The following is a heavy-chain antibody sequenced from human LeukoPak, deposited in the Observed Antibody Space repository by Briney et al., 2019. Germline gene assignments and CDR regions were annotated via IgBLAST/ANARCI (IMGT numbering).Heavy chain of an antibody. CDR3: ARDRSSGWYFY. V-gene: IGHV3-7*01. J-gene: IGHJ4*02. CDR2: IKQDGSEK. Sequence: GGSLRLSCAASGFTFSSYWMSWVRQAPGKGLERVANIKQDGSEKLYVDSVKGRFTISRDNAKNSLYLEMSSLRAEDTAVYYCARDRSSGWYFYWGQGTLVTVSS. CDR1: GFTFSSYW. D-gene: IGHD6-19*01.